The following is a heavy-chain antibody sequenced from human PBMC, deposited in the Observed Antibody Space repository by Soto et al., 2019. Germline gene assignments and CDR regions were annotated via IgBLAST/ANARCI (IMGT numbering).Heavy chain of an antibody. D-gene: IGHD2-15*01. CDR3: ARELGYGSGGSCRFTYGYGMDV. V-gene: IGHV3-74*01. CDR2: INSDGSST. CDR1: GFTFSSYW. Sequence: GGSLRLSCAASGFTFSSYWMHWVRQAPGKGLVWVSRINSDGSSTSYADSVKGRFTISRDNAKNTLYLQMNSLRAEDTAVYYCARELGYGSGGSCRFTYGYGMDVWGQGTTVTVSS. J-gene: IGHJ6*02.